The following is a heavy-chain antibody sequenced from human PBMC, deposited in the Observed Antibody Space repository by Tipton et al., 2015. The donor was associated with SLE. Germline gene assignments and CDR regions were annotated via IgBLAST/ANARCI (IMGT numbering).Heavy chain of an antibody. CDR2: FYFSGSS. Sequence: TLSLTCSVSGVSISTYYWSWIRQSPGKGLEWIGFFYFSGSSQYNPSLKSRVAISADTSNNQFSLELTSVTAADTAVYYCARQRLRLLSPLDAWGQGTTVTVS. CDR1: GVSISTYY. D-gene: IGHD3-10*01. CDR3: ARQRLRLLSPLDA. V-gene: IGHV4-59*08. J-gene: IGHJ6*02.